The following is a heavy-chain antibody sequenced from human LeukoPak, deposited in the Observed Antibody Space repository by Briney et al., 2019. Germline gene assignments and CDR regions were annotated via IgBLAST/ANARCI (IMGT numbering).Heavy chain of an antibody. D-gene: IGHD3-22*01. CDR2: INHSGST. J-gene: IGHJ3*01. CDR1: GGSFSGYY. V-gene: IGHV4-34*01. CDR3: ARPNITSYYDSRGYDAFDV. Sequence: SETLSLTCAVYGGSFSGYYWSWIRQPPGKGLEWIGEINHSGSTNYNPSLKSRVAISVDTSKNQFSLKLSSVTAADTAVYYCARPNITSYYDSRGYDAFDVWGQGTMVIVSS.